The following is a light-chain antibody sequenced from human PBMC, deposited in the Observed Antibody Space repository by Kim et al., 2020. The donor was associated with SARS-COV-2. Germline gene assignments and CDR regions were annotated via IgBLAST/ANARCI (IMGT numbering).Light chain of an antibody. J-gene: IGLJ2*01. CDR2: QDS. CDR1: NLGDKY. V-gene: IGLV3-1*01. Sequence: SYELTQPPSVSVSPGQTASITCSGDNLGDKYACWYQQKPGQSPVLVIFQDSNRPSGIPERFSGSNSGNTATLTIRGTQAMDEADYYCQACDSSTVV. CDR3: QACDSSTVV.